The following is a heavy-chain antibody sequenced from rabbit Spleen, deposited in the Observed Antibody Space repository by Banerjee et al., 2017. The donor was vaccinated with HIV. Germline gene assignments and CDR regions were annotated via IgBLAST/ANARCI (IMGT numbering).Heavy chain of an antibody. Sequence: QSLEESGGDLVKPGASLTLTCTASGFDLSSYYYICWVRQAPGKGLELIACMATSSGTSYYASWAKGRFTISKTSSTTVTLQMTSLTAADTATYFCAKGGNNDVSYFSLWGQGTLVTVS. CDR1: GFDLSSYYY. CDR2: MATSSGTS. J-gene: IGHJ4*01. V-gene: IGHV1S40*01. CDR3: AKGGNNDVSYFSL. D-gene: IGHD1-1*01.